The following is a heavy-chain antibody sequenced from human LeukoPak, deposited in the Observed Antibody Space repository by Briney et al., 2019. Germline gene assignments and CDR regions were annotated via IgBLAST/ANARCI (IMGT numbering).Heavy chain of an antibody. D-gene: IGHD3-10*01. CDR2: ISAYNGNT. Sequence: ASVKVSCKASGNTFTSYGITWVRQAPGQGLEWMGCISAYNGNTNYAQKLQGRVSMTTDTSTSTAYMELRSPRSDDTAVYYCARVDGFGERQFDYWGQGTLVTVSS. CDR1: GNTFTSYG. CDR3: ARVDGFGERQFDY. V-gene: IGHV1-18*01. J-gene: IGHJ4*02.